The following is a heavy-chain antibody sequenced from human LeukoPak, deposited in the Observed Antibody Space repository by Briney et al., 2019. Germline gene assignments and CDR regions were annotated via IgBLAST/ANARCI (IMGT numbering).Heavy chain of an antibody. D-gene: IGHD1-26*01. CDR1: GYTFTSYG. V-gene: IGHV1-18*01. CDR3: ARAGSGSYFRTRDYYYGMDV. CDR2: ISAYNGNT. Sequence: ASVKVSCTASGYTFTSYGISWVRQAPGQGLEWMGWISAYNGNTNYAQKLQGRVTMTTDTSTSTAYMELRSLRSDDTAVYYCARAGSGSYFRTRDYYYGMDVWGQGTTVTVSS. J-gene: IGHJ6*02.